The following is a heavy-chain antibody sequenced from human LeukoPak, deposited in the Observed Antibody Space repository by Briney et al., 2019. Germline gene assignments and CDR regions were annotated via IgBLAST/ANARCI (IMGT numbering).Heavy chain of an antibody. V-gene: IGHV4-30-4*01. CDR3: ARVPNRDPYCWFDP. J-gene: IGHJ5*02. CDR1: GGSISSGDYY. Sequence: PSETLSLTCTVSGGSISSGDYYWSWIRQPPGKGLEWIGYIYYSGSTYYNPSLESRVTISVDTSKNQFSLKLSSVTAADTAVYYCARVPNRDPYCWFDPWGQGTLVTVSS. D-gene: IGHD2-15*01. CDR2: IYYSGST.